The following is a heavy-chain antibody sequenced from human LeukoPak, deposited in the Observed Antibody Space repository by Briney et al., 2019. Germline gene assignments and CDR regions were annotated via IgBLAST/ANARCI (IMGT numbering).Heavy chain of an antibody. Sequence: ASVKVSCKASGYTFTGYYMHWVRQAPGQGLEWMGWINPNSGGTNYAQKFQGRVTMTRDTSISTAYMELSRLRSDDTAVYYCAGGSLVTTKYYYYYMDVWGKGTTVTVS. J-gene: IGHJ6*03. D-gene: IGHD4-17*01. CDR1: GYTFTGYY. CDR2: INPNSGGT. V-gene: IGHV1-2*02. CDR3: AGGSLVTTKYYYYYMDV.